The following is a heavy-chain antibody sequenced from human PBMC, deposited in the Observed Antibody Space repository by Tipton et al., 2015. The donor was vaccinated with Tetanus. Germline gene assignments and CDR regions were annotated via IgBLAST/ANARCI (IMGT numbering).Heavy chain of an antibody. D-gene: IGHD3-16*01. J-gene: IGHJ3*02. CDR3: ARSGGRRYAFDI. CDR1: GGSFSGYY. V-gene: IGHV4-34*01. Sequence: TLSLTCAVYGGSFSGYYWSWIRQPPGKGLEWIGEINHRGSTNYNPSLKSRVTISVDTSKNQFSLKLSSVTAADTAVYYCARSGGRRYAFDIWGQGTMVTVSS. CDR2: INHRGST.